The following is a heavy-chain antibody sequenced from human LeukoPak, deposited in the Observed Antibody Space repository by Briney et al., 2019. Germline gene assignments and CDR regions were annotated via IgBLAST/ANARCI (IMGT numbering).Heavy chain of an antibody. CDR3: ARHGLDSRGYYGPAY. Sequence: PGGSLRLSCAASGFTFSNAWMSWVRQAPGKGLEWVGRIKSKTDGGTTDYAAPVKGRFTISRDDSKNTLYLQMNSLRAEDTAVYYCARHGLDSRGYYGPAYWGQGALVTVSS. J-gene: IGHJ4*02. CDR2: IKSKTDGGTT. CDR1: GFTFSNAW. V-gene: IGHV3-15*01. D-gene: IGHD3-22*01.